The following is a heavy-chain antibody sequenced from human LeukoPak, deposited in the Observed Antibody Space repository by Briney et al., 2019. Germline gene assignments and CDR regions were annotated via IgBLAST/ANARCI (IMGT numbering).Heavy chain of an antibody. CDR1: GGSISSGGYY. D-gene: IGHD5-12*01. CDR2: FYYSGST. CDR3: ARDQGYSGYDLWHGMDV. Sequence: SQTLSPTCTVSGGSISSGGYYWSWIRQHPGKGLEWIGYFYYSGSTYYNPSLKSRVTISVDTSKNQFSLKLSSVTAADTAVYYCARDQGYSGYDLWHGMDVWGQGTTVTVSS. V-gene: IGHV4-31*03. J-gene: IGHJ6*02.